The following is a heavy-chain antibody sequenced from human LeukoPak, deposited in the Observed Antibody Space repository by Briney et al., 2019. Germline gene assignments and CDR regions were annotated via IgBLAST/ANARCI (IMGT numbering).Heavy chain of an antibody. J-gene: IGHJ4*02. D-gene: IGHD3-22*01. CDR1: GFTFSSYE. Sequence: GGSLRLSCAASGFTFSSYEMNWVRQAPGKGLEWVSYISSSGSTIYYADSVKGRFTISRDNAKNSLYLQMNSLRAEDTAVYYCARRAYYSDSSGYRHFDYWGQGTLVTVSS. CDR3: ARRAYYSDSSGYRHFDY. V-gene: IGHV3-48*03. CDR2: ISSSGSTI.